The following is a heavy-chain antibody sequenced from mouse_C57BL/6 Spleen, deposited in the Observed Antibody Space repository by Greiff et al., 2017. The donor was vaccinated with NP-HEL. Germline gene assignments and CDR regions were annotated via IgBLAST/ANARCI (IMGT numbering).Heavy chain of an antibody. V-gene: IGHV5-4*03. CDR1: GFTFSSYA. CDR2: ISDGGSYT. D-gene: IGHD1-1*01. J-gene: IGHJ1*03. Sequence: EVKLVESGGGLVKPGGSLKLSCAASGFTFSSYAMSWVRQTPEKRLEWVATISDGGSYTYYPDNVKGRFTISRDNAKNNLYLQMSHLKSEDTAMYYCARGGLLRRYFDVWGTGTTVTVSS. CDR3: ARGGLLRRYFDV.